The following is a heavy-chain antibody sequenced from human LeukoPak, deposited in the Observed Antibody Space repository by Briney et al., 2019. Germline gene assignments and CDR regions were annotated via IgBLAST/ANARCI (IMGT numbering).Heavy chain of an antibody. J-gene: IGHJ4*02. CDR2: ISYDGSNK. CDR3: ARDLALDDYFDS. V-gene: IGHV3-30-3*01. CDR1: GFTFTSYA. D-gene: IGHD1-1*01. Sequence: GGSLRLSCAASGFTFTSYAIHWVRQAPGKGLEWVALISYDGSNKYYADSVKDRFTISRQNFQATVDLQMNSLRPEDTAIYYCARDLALDDYFDSWGQGTLVTVSS.